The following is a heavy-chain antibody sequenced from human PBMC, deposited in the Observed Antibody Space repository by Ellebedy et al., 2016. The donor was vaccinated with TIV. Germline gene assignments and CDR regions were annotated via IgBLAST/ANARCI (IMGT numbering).Heavy chain of an antibody. D-gene: IGHD3-10*01. Sequence: ASVKVSCXASGYTFTAYDIHWVRQAPGQGLESMGWIRPNSGGRQYAQRFQGRITMTRDTSINTAYMELSRLITDDTAVYYCARTGRYSGSTDASDVWGQGTMVTVSS. J-gene: IGHJ3*01. V-gene: IGHV1-2*02. CDR2: IRPNSGGR. CDR3: ARTGRYSGSTDASDV. CDR1: GYTFTAYD.